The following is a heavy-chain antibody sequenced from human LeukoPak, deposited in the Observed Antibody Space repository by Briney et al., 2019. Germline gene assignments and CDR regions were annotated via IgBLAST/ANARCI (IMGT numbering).Heavy chain of an antibody. J-gene: IGHJ5*02. CDR2: IFSNDEK. Sequence: SGPALVKPTETLTLTCTVSGFSLSNARMGVSWIRQPPGKALEWLAHIFSNDEKSYSTSLKSRLTISKDTSKSQVVLTMTNMDPVDTATYYCARMISSVAGIGSGGDYGENWFDPWGQGTLVTVSS. CDR1: GFSLSNARMG. V-gene: IGHV2-26*01. D-gene: IGHD6-19*01. CDR3: ARMISSVAGIGSGGDYGENWFDP.